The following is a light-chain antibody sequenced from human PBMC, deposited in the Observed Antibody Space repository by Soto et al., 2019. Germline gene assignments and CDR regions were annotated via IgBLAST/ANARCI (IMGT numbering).Light chain of an antibody. V-gene: IGKV3-15*01. CDR3: QPYDTWPPGT. CDR2: GAS. CDR1: QSINTN. Sequence: EIVMTQSPATLSVSPGERATLSCRASQSINTNLAWYQQKPGQAPRLLLFGASTRATGIPDRFSGSGSGTDFTLTISSPQSEDFAVYYCQPYDTWPPGTFGQGTKVEIK. J-gene: IGKJ1*01.